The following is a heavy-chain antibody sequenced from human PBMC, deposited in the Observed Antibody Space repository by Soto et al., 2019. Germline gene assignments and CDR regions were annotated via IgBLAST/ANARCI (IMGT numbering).Heavy chain of an antibody. CDR2: ISYDGSNK. Sequence: QVQLVESGGGVVQPGRSLRLSCAASGLTFSSYAMHWVRQAPGKGLEWVAVISYDGSNKYYADSVKGRFTISRDNSKNTLYLQMNSLRAEDTAVYYCAKDLGYDYIWGSNFYYMDVWGKGTTVTVSS. J-gene: IGHJ6*03. V-gene: IGHV3-30*18. CDR3: AKDLGYDYIWGSNFYYMDV. D-gene: IGHD3-16*01. CDR1: GLTFSSYA.